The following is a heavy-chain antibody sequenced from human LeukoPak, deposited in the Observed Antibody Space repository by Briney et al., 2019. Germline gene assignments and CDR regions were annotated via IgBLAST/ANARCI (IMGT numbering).Heavy chain of an antibody. CDR2: ISSGSSTI. CDR3: ARDLYRIVVVPHYFDY. Sequence: GGSLRLSCAAPPFTFSTYDMNWVRQAPGKGLEWVSFISSGSSTIYYADSVKGRFTISRDNAKNSLYLQMNSLRAEDTAVYYCARDLYRIVVVPHYFDYWGQGTLVTVSS. J-gene: IGHJ4*02. CDR1: PFTFSTYD. V-gene: IGHV3-48*01. D-gene: IGHD3-22*01.